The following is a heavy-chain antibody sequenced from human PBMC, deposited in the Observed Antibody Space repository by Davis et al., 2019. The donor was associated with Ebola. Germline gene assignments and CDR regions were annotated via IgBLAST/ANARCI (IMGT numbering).Heavy chain of an antibody. J-gene: IGHJ3*02. V-gene: IGHV3-66*02. CDR1: GFTVSGNY. CDR2: IYTGGAT. D-gene: IGHD6-6*01. CDR3: ARDALGSSSSEVAFDI. Sequence: GESLKISCAASGFTVSGNYMSWVRQAPGKGLECVSLIYTGGATKYADSVKGRFTISIDSFKNTLYLQMNSLRPEDTAVYYCARDALGSSSSEVAFDICGLGTMVTVSS.